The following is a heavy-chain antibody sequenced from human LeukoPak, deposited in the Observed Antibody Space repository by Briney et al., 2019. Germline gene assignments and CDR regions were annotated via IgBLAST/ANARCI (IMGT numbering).Heavy chain of an antibody. CDR2: IYYSGSI. J-gene: IGHJ4*02. Sequence: SETLSLTCTVSGGSISSGDYYWSWIRQPPGKGLEWIGYIYYSGSIYYNPSLKSRVTISVDTSKNQFSLKLSSVTAADTAVYYCATYYDSSGYTIRAFDYWGQGTLVTVSS. CDR1: GGSISSGDYY. CDR3: ATYYDSSGYTIRAFDY. D-gene: IGHD3-22*01. V-gene: IGHV4-30-4*01.